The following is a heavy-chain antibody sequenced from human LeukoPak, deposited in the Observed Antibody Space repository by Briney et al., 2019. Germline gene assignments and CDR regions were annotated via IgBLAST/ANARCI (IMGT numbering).Heavy chain of an antibody. J-gene: IGHJ4*02. V-gene: IGHV1-2*02. D-gene: IGHD6-19*01. Sequence: GASVKVSCKASGYTFTGYYMHWVRQAPGQGLEWMGWINPNSGGTNYAQKFQGRVTMTRDTSISTAYVELSRLRSDDTAVYYCATWGIAVAGTFDYWGQGTLVTVST. CDR1: GYTFTGYY. CDR3: ATWGIAVAGTFDY. CDR2: INPNSGGT.